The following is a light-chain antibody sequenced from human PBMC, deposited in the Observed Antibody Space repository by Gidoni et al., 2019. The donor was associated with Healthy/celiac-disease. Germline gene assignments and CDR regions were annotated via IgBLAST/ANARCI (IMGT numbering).Light chain of an antibody. CDR2: EVS. CDR3: SSYTSSSTL. CDR1: SSDVGGYNY. Sequence: QSALTQPASVFGSPGQSITISCTGTSSDVGGYNYVSWYQQHPGKAPKLMIYEVSNRPSGVSNRFSGSKSGNTASLTISRLQAEDEADYYCSSYTSSSTLFGTGTKVTVL. J-gene: IGLJ1*01. V-gene: IGLV2-14*01.